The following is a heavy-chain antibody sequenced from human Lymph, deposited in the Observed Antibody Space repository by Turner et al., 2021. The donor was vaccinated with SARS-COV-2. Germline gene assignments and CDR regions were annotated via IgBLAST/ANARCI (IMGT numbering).Heavy chain of an antibody. CDR1: GFTFSTYA. D-gene: IGHD3-10*01. CDR2: ISYDGSNK. V-gene: IGHV3-30*04. Sequence: QVQLVESGGGVGQPGRSLSLSCAASGFTFSTYAIHWVRQAAGKGLEWVAVISYDGSNKYYADSVKGRFTISRDNSKNTLYLQMNSLRAEDTAVYYCARYGSGGYFYYGLDVWGQGTTVTVSS. CDR3: ARYGSGGYFYYGLDV. J-gene: IGHJ6*02.